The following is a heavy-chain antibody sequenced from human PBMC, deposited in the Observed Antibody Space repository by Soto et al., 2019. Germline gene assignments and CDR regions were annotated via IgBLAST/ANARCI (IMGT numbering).Heavy chain of an antibody. CDR1: GVSISSGSW. CDR2: IFHSGST. D-gene: IGHD5-12*01. J-gene: IGHJ4*02. V-gene: IGHV4-4*02. Sequence: QMQESGPGLVEPSGTLSLTCDVSGVSISSGSWWSWVRQPPGKGLEWIGEIFHSGSTKYNPSLKSXXTTAVDNSKNHSSLRVTSVTAADTAVDYCARDGPDGYNLGYWGQGTLVTVSS. CDR3: ARDGPDGYNLGY.